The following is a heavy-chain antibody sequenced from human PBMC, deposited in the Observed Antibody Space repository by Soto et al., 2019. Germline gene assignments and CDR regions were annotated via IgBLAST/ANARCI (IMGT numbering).Heavy chain of an antibody. Sequence: SETLSLTCTVSGGSISRGDYYWSWIRQPPGKGLEWIGYIYYSGSTYYNPSLKSRVTISVDTSKNQFSLKLSSVTAADTAVYYCASYSSGYGYYFDYWGQGTLVTVSS. V-gene: IGHV4-30-4*01. CDR3: ASYSSGYGYYFDY. CDR2: IYYSGST. J-gene: IGHJ4*02. D-gene: IGHD6-19*01. CDR1: GGSISRGDYY.